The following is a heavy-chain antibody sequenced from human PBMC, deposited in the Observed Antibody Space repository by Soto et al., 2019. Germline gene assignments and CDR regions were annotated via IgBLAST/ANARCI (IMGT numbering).Heavy chain of an antibody. CDR1: GYSFSSLD. CDR3: ARGVTAGVDY. Sequence: QVQLVQSGAEVREPGASVKVSCKASGYSFSSLDINWVRQTTGQGLEWMGWMQPRDGRTGYAQKFQGRVTMTRDTSITTAYMELSSLTSDDTAFYYCARGVTAGVDYWGQGTLVTVSS. D-gene: IGHD1-26*01. V-gene: IGHV1-8*01. J-gene: IGHJ4*02. CDR2: MQPRDGRT.